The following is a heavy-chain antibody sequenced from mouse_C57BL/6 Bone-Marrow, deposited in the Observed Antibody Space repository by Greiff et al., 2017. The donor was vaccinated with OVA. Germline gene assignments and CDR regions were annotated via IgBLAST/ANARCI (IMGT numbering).Heavy chain of an antibody. Sequence: QVQLQQPGAELVKPGASVKLSCKASGYTFTSYWMHWVKQRPGRGLEWIGRIDPNSGGTKHTEKFKSKATLTVDKPSSTAYMQLSSLTSEDAAVYYCARWRGRVYYFDDWGQGTTLTVSS. J-gene: IGHJ2*01. CDR1: GYTFTSYW. V-gene: IGHV1-72*01. CDR3: ARWRGRVYYFDD. CDR2: IDPNSGGT.